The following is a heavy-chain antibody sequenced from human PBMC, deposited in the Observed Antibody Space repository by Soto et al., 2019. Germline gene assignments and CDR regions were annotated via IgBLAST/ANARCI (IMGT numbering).Heavy chain of an antibody. CDR2: IYWDDDK. J-gene: IGHJ4*02. Sequence: QITLNESGPTQVKPRQTLTLTCTFSGFSLTTSGVGVGWIRQSPGKAPEWLALIYWDDDKRYSPSLKSTLTITKDTSKNQVGLTMADLDPADTATYYCAHRVLCTVFGLVTTTAIYFDFWGQGTPVAVSS. CDR3: AHRVLCTVFGLVTTTAIYFDF. V-gene: IGHV2-5*02. CDR1: GFSLTTSGVG. D-gene: IGHD3-3*01.